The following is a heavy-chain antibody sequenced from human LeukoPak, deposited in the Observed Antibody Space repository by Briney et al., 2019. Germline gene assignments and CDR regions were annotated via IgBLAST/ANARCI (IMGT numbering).Heavy chain of an antibody. Sequence: SETLSLICAVYGGSFSGYYWSWIRQPPGKGLEWIGEINHSGSTNYNPSLKSRVTISVDTSKNQFSLKLSSVTAADTAVYYCARERHRYSYGSSRPYYFDYWGQGTLVTVSS. CDR1: GGSFSGYY. V-gene: IGHV4-34*01. CDR2: INHSGST. CDR3: ARERHRYSYGSSRPYYFDY. D-gene: IGHD5-18*01. J-gene: IGHJ4*02.